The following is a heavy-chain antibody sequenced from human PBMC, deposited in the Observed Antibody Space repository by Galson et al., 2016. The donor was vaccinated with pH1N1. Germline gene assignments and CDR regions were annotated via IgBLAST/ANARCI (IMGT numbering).Heavy chain of an antibody. CDR1: GFTFSGQP. CDR3: ARDLTRRGSLPGYFFDS. D-gene: IGHD2-15*01. CDR2: ISSAGWAI. V-gene: IGHV3-48*04. Sequence: SLRLSCATSGFTFSGQPMNWVRQAPGKGLEWVSYISSAGWAIHYADSVKDRFTISRDNAKNSLYLQMNSLRAEDTAVYYCARDLTRRGSLPGYFFDSWGQGTLGAVSS. J-gene: IGHJ4*02.